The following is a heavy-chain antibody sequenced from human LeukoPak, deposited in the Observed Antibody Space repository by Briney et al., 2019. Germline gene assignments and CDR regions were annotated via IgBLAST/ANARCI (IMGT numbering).Heavy chain of an antibody. D-gene: IGHD5-18*01. CDR3: AKQRASYGYVFDY. V-gene: IGHV3-23*01. CDR1: GFTFSSFA. Sequence: GGSLRLSCAASGFTFSSFAMSWVRQAPGKGLAWVSSTSGSGGNTYYAHSVKGRFTISRDNFKNTLFLQMNSLRAEDTATYYCAKQRASYGYVFDYWGQGTLVTVSS. CDR2: TSGSGGNT. J-gene: IGHJ4*02.